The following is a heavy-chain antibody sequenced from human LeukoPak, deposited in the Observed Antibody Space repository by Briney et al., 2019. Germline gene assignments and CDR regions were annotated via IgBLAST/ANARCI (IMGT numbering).Heavy chain of an antibody. Sequence: SETLSLTCTVSGGSISNYYWSWIRQPPGKGLEWIGYIYYTGSTNYNPSLKSRVSISVDTSKNQFSLKLTSVTAADTAIYYCARCGSGSYAHYWGQGTLVTVSS. J-gene: IGHJ4*02. CDR1: GGSISNYY. CDR2: IYYTGST. CDR3: ARCGSGSYAHY. V-gene: IGHV4-59*01. D-gene: IGHD3-10*01.